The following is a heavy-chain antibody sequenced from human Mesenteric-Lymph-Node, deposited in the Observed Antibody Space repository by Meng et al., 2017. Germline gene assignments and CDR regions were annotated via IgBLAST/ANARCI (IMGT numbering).Heavy chain of an antibody. J-gene: IGHJ4*02. V-gene: IGHV4-31*02. CDR1: GGYISCGGYY. CDR3: ARRGSRNGWSVDY. D-gene: IGHD2-15*01. CDR2: INPSGDT. Sequence: QGQRQGSGPGLVKPSQTLSLTCTVSGGYISCGGYYWSWIRQPPGKGLEWIGQINPSGDTNYSPSLKSRVTISVDTSKNQFSLKLNSVTAADTAVYYCARRGSRNGWSVDYWGQGTLVTVSS.